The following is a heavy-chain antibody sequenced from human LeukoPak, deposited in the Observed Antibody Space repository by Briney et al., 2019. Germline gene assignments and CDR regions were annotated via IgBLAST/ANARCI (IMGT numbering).Heavy chain of an antibody. V-gene: IGHV3-49*04. CDR3: TRDQTPYY. CDR1: GFTFGDYA. J-gene: IGHJ4*02. CDR2: IRSKVYGGTP. Sequence: GGSLRLSCIASGFTFGDYAMTWVRQAPGKGLEWVGFIRSKVYGGTPEYAASVKGRFTISRDDSKGVAYLQMNSLKTEDTAVYYCTRDQTPYYWGQGTLVTVSS.